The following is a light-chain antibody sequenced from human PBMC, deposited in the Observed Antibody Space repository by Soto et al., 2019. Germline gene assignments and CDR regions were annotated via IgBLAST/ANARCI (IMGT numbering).Light chain of an antibody. J-gene: IGKJ5*01. V-gene: IGKV3-11*01. CDR1: QTIHTY. Sequence: EILLTQSPATLSLSPGERATLSCRASQTIHTYLAWYQQKPGQPPRLLIYDASNRATGIPARFSGSGSGTDFTLTISSLESEDFAVYYCQQRLTFGQGTRLEIK. CDR3: QQRLT. CDR2: DAS.